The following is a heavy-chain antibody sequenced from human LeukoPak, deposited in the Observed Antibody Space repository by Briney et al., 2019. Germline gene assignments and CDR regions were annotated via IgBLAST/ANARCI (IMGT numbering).Heavy chain of an antibody. J-gene: IGHJ4*02. Sequence: ASVKVSCKASGYTFTSYGISWVRQAPGQGLEWMGWISAYNGNTNYAQKFQGRVTITRDTSASTAYMELSSLRSEDMAVYYCARGASSGWYYFDYWGQGTLVTVSS. V-gene: IGHV1-18*03. CDR1: GYTFTSYG. CDR3: ARGASSGWYYFDY. CDR2: ISAYNGNT. D-gene: IGHD6-19*01.